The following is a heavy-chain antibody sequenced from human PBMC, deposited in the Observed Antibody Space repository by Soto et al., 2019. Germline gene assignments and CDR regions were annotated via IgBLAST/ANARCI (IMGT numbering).Heavy chain of an antibody. D-gene: IGHD3-10*01. CDR1: GLTLSRCA. V-gene: IGHV3-30*18. CDR3: AKEGGSGSYYAQPHYY. CDR2: ISYDGSNK. J-gene: IGHJ6*01. Sequence: GESLRLSYAGSGLTLSRCAMLVVRQAPDKGLEWVAVISYDGSNKYYADSVKGRFTITRDNSKNTLYLQMNSLRAEDTAIYYCAKEGGSGSYYAQPHYY.